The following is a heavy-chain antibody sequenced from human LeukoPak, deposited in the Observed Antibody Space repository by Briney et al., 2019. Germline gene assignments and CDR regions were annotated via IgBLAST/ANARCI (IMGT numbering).Heavy chain of an antibody. J-gene: IGHJ4*02. CDR3: ARLLRDYGDYTDY. V-gene: IGHV4-39*01. Sequence: SETLSLTCTGSGGSISSSSYYWGWIRQAPGKGLEWIGSIYYSGSAYYNPSLKSRVTISVDTSKNQFSLKLSSVTAADTAVYYCARLLRDYGDYTDYWGQGTLVTVSS. CDR2: IYYSGSA. D-gene: IGHD4-17*01. CDR1: GGSISSSSYY.